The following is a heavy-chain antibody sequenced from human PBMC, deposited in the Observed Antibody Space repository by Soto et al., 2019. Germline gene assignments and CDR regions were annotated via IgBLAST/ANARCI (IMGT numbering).Heavy chain of an antibody. J-gene: IGHJ4*02. Sequence: EVQLVESGGVVVQPGGSLRLSCAASGFTFDDYTMHWVRQAPGKGLEWVSLISWDGGSTYYADSVKGRFTISRDNSKNSLNLQMNSLRTEDTALYYCAKEGQQLNQNLYYFDYWGQGTLVTGSS. CDR3: AKEGQQLNQNLYYFDY. CDR1: GFTFDDYT. D-gene: IGHD6-13*01. V-gene: IGHV3-43*01. CDR2: ISWDGGST.